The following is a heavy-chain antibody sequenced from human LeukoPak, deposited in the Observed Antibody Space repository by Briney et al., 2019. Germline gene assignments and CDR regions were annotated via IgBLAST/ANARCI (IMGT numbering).Heavy chain of an antibody. V-gene: IGHV3-7*01. D-gene: IGHD3-10*01. Sequence: GGSLRLSCAASAFTFSNYSMTWVRQAPGKGLEWVANIKEDGSEKYNVDSVKGRFTISRDNAKNSLYLQMNSLRAEDTAVYYCARGRYYGSGSFDYWGQGTLVTVSS. CDR3: ARGRYYGSGSFDY. CDR2: IKEDGSEK. CDR1: AFTFSNYS. J-gene: IGHJ4*02.